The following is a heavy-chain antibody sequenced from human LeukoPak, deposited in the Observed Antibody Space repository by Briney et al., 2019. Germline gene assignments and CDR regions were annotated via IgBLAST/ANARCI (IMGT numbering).Heavy chain of an antibody. D-gene: IGHD1-26*01. Sequence: ASVKVSCKASGYTFASYYMHWVRQAPGQGLGWMGIINPSGGSTTYAQKFQGRVTMTRDTSTSTVYVELSSLRSEDTAVYYCTRDSTPTYYSGTYYFEYWGQGTLVTVSS. CDR1: GYTFASYY. CDR3: TRDSTPTYYSGTYYFEY. V-gene: IGHV1-46*01. J-gene: IGHJ4*02. CDR2: INPSGGST.